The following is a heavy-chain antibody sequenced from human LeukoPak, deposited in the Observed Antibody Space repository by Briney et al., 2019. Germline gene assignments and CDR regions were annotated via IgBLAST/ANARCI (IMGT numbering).Heavy chain of an antibody. Sequence: GGSLRLSCAASGFTFSTYAVNWVRQAPGKGLEWVSTISGSGDSTYYADSVKGRFTISRDESENTVYLQMNSLRAEDTAVYYCAKDHPSSGWPTFEYWGQGTLVTASP. V-gene: IGHV3-23*01. CDR1: GFTFSTYA. CDR2: ISGSGDST. D-gene: IGHD6-19*01. CDR3: AKDHPSSGWPTFEY. J-gene: IGHJ4*02.